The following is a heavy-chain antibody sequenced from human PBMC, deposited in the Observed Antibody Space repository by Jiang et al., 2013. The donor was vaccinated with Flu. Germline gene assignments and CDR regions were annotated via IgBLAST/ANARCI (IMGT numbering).Heavy chain of an antibody. CDR2: ISGSGGNT. V-gene: IGHV3-23*04. D-gene: IGHD4-17*01. Sequence: QLVESGGGLVQPGGSLRLSCAASGFTFSSYAMSWVRQAPGKGLEWVSAISGSGGNTYYADSVKGRFTISRDNSKNTLYLQMNSLRAEDTAVYYCAKQDGDYCCDYYGMDVWGQGTTVTVSS. CDR3: AKQDGDYCCDYYGMDV. J-gene: IGHJ6*02. CDR1: GFTFSSYA.